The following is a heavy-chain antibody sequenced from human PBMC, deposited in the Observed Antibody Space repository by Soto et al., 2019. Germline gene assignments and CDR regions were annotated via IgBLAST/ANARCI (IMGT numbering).Heavy chain of an antibody. CDR2: IIPIFGTA. D-gene: IGHD6-19*01. J-gene: IGHJ4*02. CDR3: ARAGIEVAGDPPFDY. CDR1: GGTFSNYA. Sequence: QVQLVQSGAEVKKPGSSVKVSCKASGGTFSNYAISWVRQAPGQGLEWMGGIIPIFGTANYAQKFQGRVRITADQSTSTAYMELSSLRADDTAVEYCARAGIEVAGDPPFDYWGQGTLVTVSS. V-gene: IGHV1-69*12.